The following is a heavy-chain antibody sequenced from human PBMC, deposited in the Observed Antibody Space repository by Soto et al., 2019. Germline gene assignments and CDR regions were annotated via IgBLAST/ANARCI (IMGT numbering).Heavy chain of an antibody. D-gene: IGHD4-17*01. CDR2: ISYDGSNK. V-gene: IGHV3-30*18. CDR1: GFTFSSYG. J-gene: IGHJ5*02. CDR3: AKDTVTTGSVKSENWFDP. Sequence: QVQLVESGGGVVQPGRSLRLSCAASGFTFSSYGMHWVRQAPGKGLEWVAVISYDGSNKYYADSAKGRFTISRDNSKNTLYLQMNSLRAEDTAVYYCAKDTVTTGSVKSENWFDPWGQGTLVTVSS.